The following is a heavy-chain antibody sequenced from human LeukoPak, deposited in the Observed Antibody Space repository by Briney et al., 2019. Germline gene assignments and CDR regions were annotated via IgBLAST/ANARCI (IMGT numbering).Heavy chain of an antibody. V-gene: IGHV4-59*01. D-gene: IGHD3-22*01. J-gene: IGHJ4*02. CDR1: GGSISSYY. CDR2: IYYSGST. CDR3: ARLGSNYYDSSGYYPNYFDY. Sequence: SETLSLTCTVSGGSISSYYWSWIRQPPGKGLEWIGYIYYSGSTNYNPSLKSRVTISVDTSKNQFSLKLNSVTAADTAVYCCARLGSNYYDSSGYYPNYFDYWGQGTLVTVSS.